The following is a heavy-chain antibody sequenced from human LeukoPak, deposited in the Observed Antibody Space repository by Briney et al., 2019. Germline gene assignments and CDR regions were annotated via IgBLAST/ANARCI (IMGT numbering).Heavy chain of an antibody. V-gene: IGHV3-30-3*01. CDR1: GFTFSSYA. CDR2: ISYDGSNK. J-gene: IGHJ4*02. Sequence: PGGSLRLSCAASGFTFSSYAMHWVRQAPGKGLEWVAVISYDGSNKYYADSVKGRFTISRDNSKNTLYLQMNSLRAEDTAVYYCARDQYSGSYYLNYYFDYWGQGTLVTVSS. D-gene: IGHD1-26*01. CDR3: ARDQYSGSYYLNYYFDY.